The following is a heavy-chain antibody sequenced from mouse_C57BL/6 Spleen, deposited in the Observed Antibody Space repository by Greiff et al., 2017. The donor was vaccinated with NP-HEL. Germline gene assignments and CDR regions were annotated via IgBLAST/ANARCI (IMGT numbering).Heavy chain of an antibody. V-gene: IGHV14-2*01. Sequence: EVQGVESGAELVKPGASVKLSCTASGFNIKDYYMHWVKQRTEQGLEWIGRIDPEDGETKYAPKFQGKATITADTSSNTAYLQLSSLTSEDTAVYYCASRDYDYDGFAYWGQGTLVTVSA. J-gene: IGHJ3*01. CDR1: GFNIKDYY. CDR3: ASRDYDYDGFAY. D-gene: IGHD2-4*01. CDR2: IDPEDGET.